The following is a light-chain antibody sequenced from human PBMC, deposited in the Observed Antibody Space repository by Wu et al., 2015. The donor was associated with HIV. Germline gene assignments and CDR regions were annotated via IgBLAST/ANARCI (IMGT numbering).Light chain of an antibody. V-gene: IGKV3-20*01. Sequence: EVVMTQSPATLSVSPGERVTLSCRASESVSRSVVWYQQKPGQAPRLLIYGASTRATGIPDRFSGSGSGTDFTLTISRLEPEDFAVYYCQQYGSSQTWTFGQGTKVEIK. CDR3: QQYGSSQTWT. CDR2: GAS. CDR1: ESVSRS. J-gene: IGKJ1*01.